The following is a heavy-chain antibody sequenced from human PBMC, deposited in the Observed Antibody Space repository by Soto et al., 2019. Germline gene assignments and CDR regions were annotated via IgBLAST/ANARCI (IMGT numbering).Heavy chain of an antibody. Sequence: ASVKVSCKASGYTFTSYGISCVRQAPGQGLEWMGWISAYNGNTNYAQKLQGRVTMTTDTSTSTAYMELRSLRSDDTAVYYCASKGPGGQQWLGSYYYYGMDVWGQGTTVTVSS. J-gene: IGHJ6*02. D-gene: IGHD6-19*01. CDR2: ISAYNGNT. V-gene: IGHV1-18*01. CDR3: ASKGPGGQQWLGSYYYYGMDV. CDR1: GYTFTSYG.